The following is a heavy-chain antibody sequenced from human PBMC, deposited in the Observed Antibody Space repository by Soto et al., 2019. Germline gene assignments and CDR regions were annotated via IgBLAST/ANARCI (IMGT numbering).Heavy chain of an antibody. CDR2: INHSGST. J-gene: IGHJ6*03. V-gene: IGHV4-34*01. Sequence: SETLSLTCAVYGGSFSGYYWSWIRQPPGKGLEWIGEINHSGSTNYNPSLKSRVTISVDTSKNQFSLKLSSVTAADTAVYYCARIMGSLGITGTTGYYYMDVWGKGTTVTVSS. D-gene: IGHD1-7*01. CDR1: GGSFSGYY. CDR3: ARIMGSLGITGTTGYYYMDV.